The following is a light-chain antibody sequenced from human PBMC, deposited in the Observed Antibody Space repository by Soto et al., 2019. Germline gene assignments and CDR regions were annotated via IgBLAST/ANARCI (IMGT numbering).Light chain of an antibody. CDR2: GAS. V-gene: IGKV3-15*01. J-gene: IGKJ2*01. Sequence: EIVMTQSPATLSVSPGERATLSCRASQSVSSNLAWYQQKPGQAPRLLIYGASTRATCIPARLSGSGSGTEFTLTISSLQSEDFAVYYCQQYNNWAPYTFGQGTKLEIK. CDR3: QQYNNWAPYT. CDR1: QSVSSN.